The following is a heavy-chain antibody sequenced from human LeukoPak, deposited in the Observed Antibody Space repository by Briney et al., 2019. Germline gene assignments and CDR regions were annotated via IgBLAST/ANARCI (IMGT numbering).Heavy chain of an antibody. CDR3: ARGVYGDYSNWFDP. Sequence: ASVKVSCKASGYTFTSYGISWVGQAPGQGLEWMGWISAYNGNTNYAQKLQGRVTMTTDTSTSTAYMELRSLRSDDTAVYYCARGVYGDYSNWFDPWGQGTLVTVSS. CDR1: GYTFTSYG. J-gene: IGHJ5*02. CDR2: ISAYNGNT. V-gene: IGHV1-18*01. D-gene: IGHD4-17*01.